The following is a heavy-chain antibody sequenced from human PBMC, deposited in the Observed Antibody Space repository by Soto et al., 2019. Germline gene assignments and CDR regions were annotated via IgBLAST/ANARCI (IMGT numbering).Heavy chain of an antibody. CDR3: ARGTTTSAFPAMDV. CDR1: GFTFSYHA. V-gene: IGHV3-30-3*01. J-gene: IGHJ6*02. D-gene: IGHD2-21*02. Sequence: QPGGSLRLSCAASGFTFSYHALNWVRQAPGKGLEWVAVISYDGDNKYIAESVKGRFTISRDNSKNTVSLQMNSLRTEDTAMYFCARGTTTSAFPAMDVWGQGTTVTVSS. CDR2: ISYDGDNK.